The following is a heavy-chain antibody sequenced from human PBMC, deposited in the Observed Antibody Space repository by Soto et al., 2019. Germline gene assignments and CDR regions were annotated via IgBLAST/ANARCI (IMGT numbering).Heavy chain of an antibody. Sequence: GGSLRLSCAASGFTFSNAWMNWVRQAPGKGLEWVGRIKSKTDGGTTDYAAPVKGRFTISRDDSKNTLYLQMNSLKTEDTAVYYCTTEYYYDSSGYYYFLRWGQGTLVTVSS. CDR3: TTEYYYDSSGYYYFLR. CDR1: GFTFSNAW. V-gene: IGHV3-15*07. CDR2: IKSKTDGGTT. D-gene: IGHD3-22*01. J-gene: IGHJ4*02.